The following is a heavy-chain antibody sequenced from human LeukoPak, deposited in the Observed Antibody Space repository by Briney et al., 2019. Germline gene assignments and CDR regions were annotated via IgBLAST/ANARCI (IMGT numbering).Heavy chain of an antibody. CDR3: ARAGSSWSFDC. CDR2: IYYTGNI. D-gene: IGHD6-13*01. CDR1: GDSVSSYY. V-gene: IGHV4-59*02. J-gene: IGHJ4*02. Sequence: PSETLSLTCTVSGDSVSSYYWSWIRQPPGKGLEWIAYIYYTGNINYNPSLKSRVTISVDTSKNQFSLNLTSVTAADTAVYYCARAGSSWSFDCWGQGTLVTVSS.